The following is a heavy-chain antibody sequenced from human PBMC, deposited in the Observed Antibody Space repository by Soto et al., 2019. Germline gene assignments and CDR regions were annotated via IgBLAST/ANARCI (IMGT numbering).Heavy chain of an antibody. CDR2: IWYDGSNK. CDR3: AIVSGATDPPFDY. Sequence: QVQLVESGGGVVQPGRSLRLSCAASGFTFSSYGMHWVRQAPGKGLEWVAVIWYDGSNKYYADSVKGRFTISRDNSKNTLYLQKNSMKAEDLAVYYFAIVSGATDPPFDYWGQGTLVTLSS. V-gene: IGHV3-33*01. CDR1: GFTFSSYG. J-gene: IGHJ4*02. D-gene: IGHD1-1*01.